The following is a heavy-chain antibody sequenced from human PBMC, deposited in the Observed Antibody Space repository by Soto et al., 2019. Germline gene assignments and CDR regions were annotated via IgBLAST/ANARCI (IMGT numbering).Heavy chain of an antibody. Sequence: GESLKISCKGSGYSFTSYWISWVRQMPGKGLEWMGRIDPSDSYTNYSPSFQGHVTISADKSISTAYLQWSSLKASDTATYYCARYYDILTRYDYWGQGTLVTVSS. CDR1: GYSFTSYW. J-gene: IGHJ4*02. D-gene: IGHD3-9*01. CDR3: ARYYDILTRYDY. V-gene: IGHV5-10-1*01. CDR2: IDPSDSYT.